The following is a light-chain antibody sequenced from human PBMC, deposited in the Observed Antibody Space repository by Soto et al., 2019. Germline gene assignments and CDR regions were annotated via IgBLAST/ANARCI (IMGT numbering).Light chain of an antibody. CDR2: YDS. Sequence: SYELTQPPSVSVAPGKTARITCGGNNIGSKSVHWYQQKPGQAPVLVIYYDSERPSGIPERFSGSNSGNTATLTISRVEAGDEAEYYCQVWDSSSDHVVFGGGTKLTVL. V-gene: IGLV3-21*04. CDR3: QVWDSSSDHVV. CDR1: NIGSKS. J-gene: IGLJ2*01.